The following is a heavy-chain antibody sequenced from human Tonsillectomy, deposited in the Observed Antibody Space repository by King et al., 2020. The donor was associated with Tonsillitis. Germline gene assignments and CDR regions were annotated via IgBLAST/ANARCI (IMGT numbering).Heavy chain of an antibody. D-gene: IGHD6-13*01. CDR2: ISFDGSNK. J-gene: IGHJ4*02. V-gene: IGHV3-30*03. Sequence: VQLVGSGGGVVQPGRSLRLSCAASGFTLSSYAMHWVRQAPGKGLEWVAVISFDGSNKYYADSVKGRFTISRDNSKNTLYLQMNSLRAEDTAVYSCARGIATADAFESWGQGTLVTVSS. CDR3: ARGIATADAFES. CDR1: GFTLSSYA.